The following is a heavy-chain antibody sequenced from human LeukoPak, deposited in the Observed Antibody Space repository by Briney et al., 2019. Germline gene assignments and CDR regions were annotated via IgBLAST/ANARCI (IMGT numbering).Heavy chain of an antibody. CDR1: GFTFSNAW. CDR3: TTLYVVGPEYFDY. CDR2: IKSKTDGGTT. J-gene: IGHJ4*02. D-gene: IGHD2-21*01. Sequence: PGGSLRLSCAASGFTFSNAWMSWVRQAPGKGLEWVGRIKSKTDGGTTDYAAPVKGRFTISRDDSKNTLYLQMNSLKTEDTAVYYCTTLYVVGPEYFDYWGQGTLVTVSS. V-gene: IGHV3-15*01.